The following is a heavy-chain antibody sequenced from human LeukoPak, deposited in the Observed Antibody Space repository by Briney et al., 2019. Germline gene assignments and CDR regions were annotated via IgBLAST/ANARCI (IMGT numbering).Heavy chain of an antibody. J-gene: IGHJ6*03. CDR2: INPNSGGT. D-gene: IGHD6-6*01. CDR1: GYTFTGYY. V-gene: IGHV1-2*02. CDR3: ARVIEYSSSSGYYYYYMDV. Sequence: GASVKVSCKASGYTFTGYYMHWVRQAPGQGLEWMGWINPNSGGTNYAQKFQGRVTMTRDTSISIAYMELSRLRSDDTAVYYCARVIEYSSSSGYYYYYMDVWGKGTTVTVSS.